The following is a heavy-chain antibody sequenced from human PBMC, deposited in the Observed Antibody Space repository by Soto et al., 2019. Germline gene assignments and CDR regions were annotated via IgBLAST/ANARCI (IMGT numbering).Heavy chain of an antibody. CDR3: VRVGWGYSYGNGMDG. CDR2: IKHDGSEI. Sequence: PWGSLRLSCLASGFGFSGYSMHWVRQAPGKGLDWVAVIKHDGSEIYYADSVKGRFTISKDDSKNTLHLQMNALRVDDTALYYCVRVGWGYSYGNGMDGWGQGTTVTVSS. D-gene: IGHD5-18*01. V-gene: IGHV3-30-3*01. CDR1: GFGFSGYS. J-gene: IGHJ6*02.